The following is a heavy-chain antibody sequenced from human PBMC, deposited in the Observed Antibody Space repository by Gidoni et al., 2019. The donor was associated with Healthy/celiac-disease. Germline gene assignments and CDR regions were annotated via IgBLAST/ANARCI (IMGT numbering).Heavy chain of an antibody. CDR2: INPSGGST. J-gene: IGHJ4*02. Sequence: QVQLVQSGAEVKKPGTSVKVSCKASGYTFTSYYMHWVLHAPGQGLEWMGIINPSGGSTSYAQKFQGRVTMTRDTSTSTVYMELSSLRSEDTAVFYCSRDPCIAVAGEYYFDYWGQGTLVTVSS. V-gene: IGHV1-46*01. CDR3: SRDPCIAVAGEYYFDY. D-gene: IGHD6-19*01. CDR1: GYTFTSYY.